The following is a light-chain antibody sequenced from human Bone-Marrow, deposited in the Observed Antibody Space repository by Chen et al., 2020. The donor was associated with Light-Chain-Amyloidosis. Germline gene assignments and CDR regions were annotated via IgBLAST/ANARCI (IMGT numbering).Light chain of an antibody. CDR1: SSNIGAGYD. CDR2: GNS. Sequence: QSVLTQPPSVSGAPGQRVTISCTGSSSNIGAGYDVHWYQQLPGTAPKLLIYGNSNRPSGVPDRFSGSKSGNTASLTISGLQAEDEADYYCCSYAGSSTFGVFGGGTKLTVL. V-gene: IGLV1-40*01. J-gene: IGLJ2*01. CDR3: CSYAGSSTFGV.